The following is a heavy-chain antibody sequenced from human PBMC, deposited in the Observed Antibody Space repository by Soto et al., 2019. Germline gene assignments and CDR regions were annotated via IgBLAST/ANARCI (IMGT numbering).Heavy chain of an antibody. D-gene: IGHD3-22*01. J-gene: IGHJ5*02. CDR2: INPNSGGT. Sequence: XSVKVSCKASGYPFTAYYMHWLRQAPGQGLEWMGWINPNSGGTKYAQKFQGRVTMTNDTSISTAYMELSRLGSDDTAVYYCARGDFDSSANYYAGWFDPWGQGTLVTVSS. CDR1: GYPFTAYY. CDR3: ARGDFDSSANYYAGWFDP. V-gene: IGHV1-2*02.